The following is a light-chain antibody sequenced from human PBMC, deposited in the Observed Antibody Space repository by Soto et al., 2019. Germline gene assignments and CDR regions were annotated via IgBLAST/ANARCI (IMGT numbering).Light chain of an antibody. CDR1: SSNIGSNN. Sequence: QSVLTQPPSASGTPGQRVTISCSGSSSNIGSNNVNWYQQLPGTAPKLLIYSSNQRPSGVPGRFSGSKSGNTASLTISGLQAEDESDYYCCSHGGRHSYVFGTGTKVTVL. V-gene: IGLV1-44*01. CDR2: SSN. CDR3: CSHGGRHSYV. J-gene: IGLJ1*01.